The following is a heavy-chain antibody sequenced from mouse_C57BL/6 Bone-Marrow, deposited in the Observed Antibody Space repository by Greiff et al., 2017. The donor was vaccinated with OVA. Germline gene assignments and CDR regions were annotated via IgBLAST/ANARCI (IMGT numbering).Heavy chain of an antibody. V-gene: IGHV10-1*01. J-gene: IGHJ2*01. D-gene: IGHD4-1*01. CDR2: LRSKSNNYAT. CDR1: GFSFTTYA. Sequence: EVKLVESGGGLVQPKGSLKLSFPASGFSFTTYAMTWFRQAPGKVLAWVSRLRSKSNNYATYYAYSVKDRFTISRDDSESMRYLQMNNLKTEDTAMYYCVRGLGQGFDYWGQGTTLTVSS. CDR3: VRGLGQGFDY.